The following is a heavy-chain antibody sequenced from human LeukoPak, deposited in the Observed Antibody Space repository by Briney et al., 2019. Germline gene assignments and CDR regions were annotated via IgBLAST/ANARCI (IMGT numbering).Heavy chain of an antibody. D-gene: IGHD1-26*01. CDR3: AKRGGTYSYYYYMDV. Sequence: QTGGSLRLSCVASGFTFTTYAMHWVRQAPGKGLELVAFIQYDGNTKYYVDSVKGRFTISRDTSKNTLSLQMSSLRAEDTAVYYCAKRGGTYSYYYYMDVWGKGTTVTVSS. CDR2: IQYDGNTK. V-gene: IGHV3-30*02. J-gene: IGHJ6*03. CDR1: GFTFTTYA.